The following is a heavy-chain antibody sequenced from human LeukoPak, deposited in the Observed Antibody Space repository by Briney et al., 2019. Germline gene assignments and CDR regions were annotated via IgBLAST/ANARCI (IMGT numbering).Heavy chain of an antibody. Sequence: SVKVSCKASRGTFSSYAISWVRQAPGQGLEWMGGIIPIFGTANYAQKFQGRVTITADESTSTAYMELSSLRSEDTAVYYCARSSGAHFGVYYDSSGYIDYWGQGTLVTVSS. CDR1: RGTFSSYA. CDR3: ARSSGAHFGVYYDSSGYIDY. CDR2: IIPIFGTA. J-gene: IGHJ4*02. V-gene: IGHV1-69*01. D-gene: IGHD3-22*01.